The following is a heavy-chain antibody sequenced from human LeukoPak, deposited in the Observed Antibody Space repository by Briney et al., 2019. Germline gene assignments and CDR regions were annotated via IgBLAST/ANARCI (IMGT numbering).Heavy chain of an antibody. CDR2: IYYSGST. Sequence: PSATLSLTCTVSGCSISSGDYYWSWIRQPPGKGLEWIGYIYYSGSTYYNPSRKSRVTISVDTSKNQFSLKLSSVTAADTAVYYCAREIFGVVIAGGPYYYYYMDVWGKGTTVTVSS. CDR3: AREIFGVVIAGGPYYYYYMDV. J-gene: IGHJ6*03. CDR1: GCSISSGDYY. V-gene: IGHV4-30-4*08. D-gene: IGHD3-3*01.